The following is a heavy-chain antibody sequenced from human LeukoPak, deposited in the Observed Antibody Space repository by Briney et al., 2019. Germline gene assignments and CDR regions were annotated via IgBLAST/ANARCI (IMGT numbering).Heavy chain of an antibody. CDR1: GFTFSTYA. CDR3: AKDVTGRYYGGDL. J-gene: IGHJ5*02. D-gene: IGHD2-21*01. V-gene: IGHV3-23*01. CDR2: ISRTGDGT. Sequence: GGSLRLSCAASGFTFSTYAMSWVRQAPGKGLEWVSTISRTGDGTYYADSVEGRFTISGDNSNNMLYVQMYSLRAEDTAVYYCAKDVTGRYYGGDLWGQGTLVTVSS.